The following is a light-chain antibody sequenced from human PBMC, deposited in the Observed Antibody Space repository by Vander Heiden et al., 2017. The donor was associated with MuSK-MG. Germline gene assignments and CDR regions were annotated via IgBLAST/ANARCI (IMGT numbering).Light chain of an antibody. Sequence: QSALTQPASVSRSPGQSITISCTGTSSDVGSYNLVSWYQQNPGKAHKLMIYEVSKRPSGVSNRFSGSKSGNTASLTISGRQAEDEADYYCCSDAGSSTVVFGGGTKLTVL. CDR2: EVS. CDR1: SSDVGSYNL. CDR3: CSDAGSSTVV. J-gene: IGLJ2*01. V-gene: IGLV2-23*02.